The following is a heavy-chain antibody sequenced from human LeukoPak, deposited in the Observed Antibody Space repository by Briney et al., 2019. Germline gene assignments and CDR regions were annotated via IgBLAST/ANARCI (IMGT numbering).Heavy chain of an antibody. D-gene: IGHD3-3*01. Sequence: PGGSLRLSCAASGFTFSSYAMHWVRQAPGKGLEWVAVISYDGSNKYYADSVKGRFTISRDNSKNTLYLQMNSLRAEDTAVYYCARATFWSGSYFDYWGQGTLVTVSS. J-gene: IGHJ4*02. V-gene: IGHV3-30-3*01. CDR3: ARATFWSGSYFDY. CDR2: ISYDGSNK. CDR1: GFTFSSYA.